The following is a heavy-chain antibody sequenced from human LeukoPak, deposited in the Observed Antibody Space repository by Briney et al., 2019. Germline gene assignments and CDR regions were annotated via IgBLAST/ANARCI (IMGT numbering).Heavy chain of an antibody. Sequence: ASVKVSCKASGYTFTSYGISWVRQAPGQGLEWMGWISACNGNTNYAQKLQGRVTMTTDTSTSTAYMELGSLRSDDTAVYYCARPVIAVAGTEYYFDYWGQGTLVTVSS. J-gene: IGHJ4*02. V-gene: IGHV1-18*01. CDR3: ARPVIAVAGTEYYFDY. D-gene: IGHD6-19*01. CDR1: GYTFTSYG. CDR2: ISACNGNT.